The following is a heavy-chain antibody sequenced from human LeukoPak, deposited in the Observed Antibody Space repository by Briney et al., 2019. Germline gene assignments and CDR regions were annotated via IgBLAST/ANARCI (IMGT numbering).Heavy chain of an antibody. CDR2: IKQDGSEK. V-gene: IGHV3-7*01. CDR3: ARDSFYDSSGY. D-gene: IGHD3-22*01. Sequence: GGSLRLSCAASGFTFSSYWMSWVRQAPGKGLEWVANIKQDGSEKYYVDSAKGRFTISRDNAKNSLYLQMNSLRAEDTAVYYCARDSFYDSSGYWGQGTLVTVSS. J-gene: IGHJ4*02. CDR1: GFTFSSYW.